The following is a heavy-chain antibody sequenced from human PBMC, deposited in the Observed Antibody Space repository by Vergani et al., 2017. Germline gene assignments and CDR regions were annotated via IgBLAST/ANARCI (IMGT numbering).Heavy chain of an antibody. CDR3: ATPQTVATGGMEV. J-gene: IGHJ6*02. CDR1: GYTFTDHY. Sequence: EVQLVQSGAEVKKPGATMKISCKVSGYTFTDHYMHWVKQAPGKGLEWMGLVAPEDGETIYAEKFKGRVTIAADTSTDTANLELSSLRSEDTAVYYCATPQTVATGGMEVWGQGTTVIVSS. CDR2: VAPEDGET. V-gene: IGHV1-69-2*01. D-gene: IGHD5-12*01.